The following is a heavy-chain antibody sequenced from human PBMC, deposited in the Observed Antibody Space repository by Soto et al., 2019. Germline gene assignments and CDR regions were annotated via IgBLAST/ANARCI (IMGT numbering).Heavy chain of an antibody. D-gene: IGHD6-6*01. CDR2: IYYSGST. CDR3: AREYSSSSYFDY. Sequence: PSETLSLTCTVSGGSISSGDYYWSWIRQPPGKGLEWIGYIYYSGSTYYNPSLKSRVTISVDTSKNQFSLKLSSVTAADTAVYYCAREYSSSSYFDYWGQGTLVTVSS. V-gene: IGHV4-30-4*01. J-gene: IGHJ4*02. CDR1: GGSISSGDYY.